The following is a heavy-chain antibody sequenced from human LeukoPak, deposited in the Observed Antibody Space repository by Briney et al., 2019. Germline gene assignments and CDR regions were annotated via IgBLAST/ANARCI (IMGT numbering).Heavy chain of an antibody. CDR2: INPNSGGT. Sequence: GASVKVSCKTSGYRFVGFYMHWVRQAPGQGLEWMGWINPNSGGTHYAEKFQGKVTMTRDTSISTAYMELSRLRSDDTAVHYCARDAPYSSSWHYYYYMDVWGKGTTVTVSS. CDR3: ARDAPYSSSWHYYYYMDV. D-gene: IGHD6-13*01. J-gene: IGHJ6*03. CDR1: GYRFVGFY. V-gene: IGHV1-2*02.